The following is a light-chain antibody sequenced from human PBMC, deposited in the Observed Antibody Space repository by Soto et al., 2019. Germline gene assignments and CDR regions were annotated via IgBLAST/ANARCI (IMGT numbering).Light chain of an antibody. CDR2: EVS. Sequence: QSALTQPASVSGSPGQSITISCTGTSSDVGGYNYVSWYQQHPGKDPKLMIYEVSNRPSGVSNRFSGSKSGNTASLTISGIQAEDEAEYYCSSYTSSSTRVVFGGGTKLTVL. CDR1: SSDVGGYNY. CDR3: SSYTSSSTRVV. J-gene: IGLJ2*01. V-gene: IGLV2-14*01.